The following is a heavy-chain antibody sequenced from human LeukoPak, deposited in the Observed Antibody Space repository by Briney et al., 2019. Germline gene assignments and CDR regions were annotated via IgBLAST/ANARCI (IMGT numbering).Heavy chain of an antibody. D-gene: IGHD3-22*01. CDR2: IHYSGYT. J-gene: IGHJ4*02. Sequence: TSETLSLTCTVSGGSISGSSYYWGCIRQPPGKGLEWMGSIHYSGYTYYKSSLKSRVTISVDTSKDQFSLRLSSLTAADTAVYFCARDSDSMFDYWGQGTLVTVSS. V-gene: IGHV4-39*07. CDR3: ARDSDSMFDY. CDR1: GGSISGSSYY.